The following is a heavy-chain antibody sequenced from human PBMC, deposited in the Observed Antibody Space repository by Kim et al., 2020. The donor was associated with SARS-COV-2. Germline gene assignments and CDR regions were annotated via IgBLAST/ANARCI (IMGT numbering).Heavy chain of an antibody. J-gene: IGHJ4*02. CDR1: GFTFSSYA. CDR3: ARDRVLIIQSSFDY. V-gene: IGHV3-30*04. Sequence: VGSLRLSCAASGFTFSSYAMHWVRQAPGKGLEWVAVISYDGSNKYYADSVKGRFTISRDNSKNTLYLQMNSLRAEDTAVYYCARDRVLIIQSSFDYWGQGTLVTVSS. CDR2: ISYDGSNK. D-gene: IGHD3-22*01.